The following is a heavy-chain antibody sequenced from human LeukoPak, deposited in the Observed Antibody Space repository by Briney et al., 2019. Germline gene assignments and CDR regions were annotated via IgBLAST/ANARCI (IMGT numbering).Heavy chain of an antibody. J-gene: IGHJ4*02. V-gene: IGHV4-34*01. CDR1: RGSFSGYY. Sequence: SETLSLTCAVYRGSFSGYYRSWISQPRGKGLEWIGEINHSGSTNYNPSLKSRVTISVDTSKNQFSLKLSSVTAADTAVYYCARGRGYCSGSSCQASYFDYWGQGTPVTVSS. CDR3: ARGRGYCSGSSCQASYFDY. D-gene: IGHD2-15*01. CDR2: INHSGST.